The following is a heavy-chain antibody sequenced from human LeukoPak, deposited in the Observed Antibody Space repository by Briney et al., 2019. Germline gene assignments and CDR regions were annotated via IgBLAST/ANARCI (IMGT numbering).Heavy chain of an antibody. Sequence: ASVKVSCKASGYTFTGYYMHWVRQAPGQGLEWMGWISAYNGNTNYAQKLQGRVTMTTDTSTSTAYMELRSLRSDDTAVYYCARDGSGSYSKPYYFDYWGQGTLVTVSS. CDR3: ARDGSGSYSKPYYFDY. V-gene: IGHV1-18*04. D-gene: IGHD3-10*01. CDR2: ISAYNGNT. CDR1: GYTFTGYY. J-gene: IGHJ4*02.